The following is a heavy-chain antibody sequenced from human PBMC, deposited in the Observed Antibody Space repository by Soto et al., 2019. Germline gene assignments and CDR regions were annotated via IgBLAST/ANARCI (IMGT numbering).Heavy chain of an antibody. D-gene: IGHD5-12*01. Sequence: SETLSLTCTVSGGSINTFYWSWVRQPAGKGLGVIGRIFSSGSTSFNPSLESRVAMSVDTSKNHFSLNLSSVTAADMAVYYCAREGSYSAYNFAHGIQLWSFDFWGQGALVTVSS. CDR2: IFSSGST. J-gene: IGHJ4*02. CDR1: GGSINTFY. V-gene: IGHV4-4*07. CDR3: AREGSYSAYNFAHGIQLWSFDF.